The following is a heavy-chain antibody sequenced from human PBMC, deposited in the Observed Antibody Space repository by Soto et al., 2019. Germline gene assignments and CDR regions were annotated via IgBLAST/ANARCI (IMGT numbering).Heavy chain of an antibody. CDR1: SCSFTNYW. Sequence: EGLTISCKGSSCSFTNYWIAWVRQMPGKGLEWMGIIYPGDSDTRYSPSFQGQVTISAAQSISTAYLQWSSLKASDTAMHYCAMHDVMYSSHWYHFANRAQGTLATVSS. CDR3: AMHDVMYSSHWYHFAN. CDR2: IYPGDSDT. J-gene: IGHJ4*02. V-gene: IGHV5-51*01. D-gene: IGHD6-13*01.